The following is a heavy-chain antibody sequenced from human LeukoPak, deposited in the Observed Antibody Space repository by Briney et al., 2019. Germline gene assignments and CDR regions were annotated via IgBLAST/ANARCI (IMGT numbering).Heavy chain of an antibody. V-gene: IGHV1-18*01. J-gene: IGHJ5*02. Sequence: ASVTVSCKASGYTFTSYGISWVRQAPGQGLEWMGWISAYNGNTNYAQKLQGRVTMTTDTSTSTAYMELRSLRSDDTAVYYCARVRTRGVYAVGNWFDPWGQGTLVTVSS. CDR2: ISAYNGNT. CDR1: GYTFTSYG. D-gene: IGHD2-8*01. CDR3: ARVRTRGVYAVGNWFDP.